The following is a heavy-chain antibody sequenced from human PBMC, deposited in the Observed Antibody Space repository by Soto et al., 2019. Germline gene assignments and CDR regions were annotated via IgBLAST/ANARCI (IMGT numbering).Heavy chain of an antibody. Sequence: QITLNESGPTVVKPAETLTLTCTFSGFSLTTSGVGVGWIRQSPGKAPEWLALIYWDDDKRYSASLKSRLTITKDTSKSQEVLTMASVDPADTATYYCAHRIRRTVFGLVTTTAIYFDFWGQGTPVVVSS. CDR3: AHRIRRTVFGLVTTTAIYFDF. D-gene: IGHD3-3*01. CDR1: GFSLTTSGVG. CDR2: IYWDDDK. V-gene: IGHV2-5*02. J-gene: IGHJ4*02.